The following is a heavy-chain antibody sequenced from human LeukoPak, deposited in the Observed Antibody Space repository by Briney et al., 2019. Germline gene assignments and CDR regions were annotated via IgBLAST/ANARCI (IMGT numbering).Heavy chain of an antibody. CDR1: GGSISSYY. CDR2: IYYSGST. J-gene: IGHJ6*02. CDR3: ARDLRMGGPGYYYYYGMDV. V-gene: IGHV4-59*01. Sequence: SETLSLTCTVSGGSISSYYWSWIRQPPGKGLEWIGYIYYSGSTNYNPFLKSRVTISVDTSKNQFSLKLSSVTAVDTAVYYCARDLRMGGPGYYYYYGMDVWGQGTTVTVSS. D-gene: IGHD3-16*01.